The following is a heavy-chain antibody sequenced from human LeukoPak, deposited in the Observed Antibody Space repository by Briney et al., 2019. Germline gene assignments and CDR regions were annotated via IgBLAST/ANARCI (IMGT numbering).Heavy chain of an antibody. CDR2: ISYDGSNK. CDR1: GFTFSSYA. CDR3: VTSGLSRFGF. Sequence: PGRSLRLSCAASGFTFSSYAMHWVGQAPGKGLEWVAVISYDGSNKYYADSVKGRFTISRDNSKNTLYLQMNSLRAEDTAVYYCVTSGLSRFGFWGQGTLVTVSS. J-gene: IGHJ4*02. V-gene: IGHV3-30*04. D-gene: IGHD2/OR15-2a*01.